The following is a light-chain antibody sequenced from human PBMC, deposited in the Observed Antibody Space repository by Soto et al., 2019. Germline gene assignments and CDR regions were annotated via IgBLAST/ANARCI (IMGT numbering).Light chain of an antibody. J-gene: IGLJ2*01. CDR2: VGS. V-gene: IGLV2-23*01. CDR1: SSDVGSYNL. CDR3: CSYAGSNTAV. Sequence: QSALTQPASVSGSPRQSITISCTGTSSDVGSYNLVSWYQQHPGKAPKLMIYVGSKRPSGVSNRFSGSKSGNTASLTISGLQAEDEADYYCCSYAGSNTAVFGGGTKLTVL.